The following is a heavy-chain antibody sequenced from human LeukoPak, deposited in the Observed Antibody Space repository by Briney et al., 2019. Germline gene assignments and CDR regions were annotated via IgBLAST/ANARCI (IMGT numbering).Heavy chain of an antibody. J-gene: IGHJ4*02. Sequence: PGGSLRLSCAASGFNFGSYSMTWVRQAPGKGVEWVSVMSADSATTFYADSVKGRFTISRDNAKNTVFLQMSSLRAEDTALYYCARKSASGNYPLDYWGQGTLVTVSS. CDR2: MSADSATT. CDR3: ARKSASGNYPLDY. D-gene: IGHD3-10*01. V-gene: IGHV3-23*01. CDR1: GFNFGSYS.